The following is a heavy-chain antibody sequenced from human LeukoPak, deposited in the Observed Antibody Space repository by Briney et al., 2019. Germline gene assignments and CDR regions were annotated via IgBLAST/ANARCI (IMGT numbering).Heavy chain of an antibody. CDR3: ARATTYDILTGFSDY. CDR1: GVTFSSNW. D-gene: IGHD3-9*01. CDR2: INQDGSEK. Sequence: GGSLRLSCAASGVTFSSNWMSWVRQAPGKGLEWVAGINQDGSEKYYVDSVKGRFTISRDNAKNSVSLQMNSLRAEDTAVYYCARATTYDILTGFSDYWGQGTLVTVSS. J-gene: IGHJ4*02. V-gene: IGHV3-7*01.